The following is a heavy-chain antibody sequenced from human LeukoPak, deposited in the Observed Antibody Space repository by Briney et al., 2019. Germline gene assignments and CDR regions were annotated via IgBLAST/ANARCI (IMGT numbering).Heavy chain of an antibody. Sequence: GGSLRLSCAVSGFTFSSYAMHWVRQAPGKGLEWVAVISYDGSNKYYADSVKGRFTISRDNSKNTLYLQMNSLRAEDTAVYYCASVPTPYSSGWYDYFDYWGQGTLVTVSS. CDR3: ASVPTPYSSGWYDYFDY. J-gene: IGHJ4*02. V-gene: IGHV3-30*04. D-gene: IGHD6-19*01. CDR2: ISYDGSNK. CDR1: GFTFSSYA.